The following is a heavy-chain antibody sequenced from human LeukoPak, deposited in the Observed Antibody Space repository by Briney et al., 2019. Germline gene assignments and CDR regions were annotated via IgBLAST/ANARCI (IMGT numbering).Heavy chain of an antibody. CDR1: GGSFSGYY. CDR2: INHSGST. Sequence: SETLSLTCAVYGGSFSGYYWSWIRQPPGKGLEWIGEINHSGSTNYNPSLKSRVTISVDTSKNQFSLKLSSVTAADTAVYYCASSLCDSSGHPVDYWGQGTLVTVSS. D-gene: IGHD3-22*01. J-gene: IGHJ4*02. CDR3: ASSLCDSSGHPVDY. V-gene: IGHV4-34*01.